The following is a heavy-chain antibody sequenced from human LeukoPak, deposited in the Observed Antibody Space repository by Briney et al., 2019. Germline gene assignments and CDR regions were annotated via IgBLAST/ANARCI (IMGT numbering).Heavy chain of an antibody. CDR3: ARTAGTFYDFWSGYYTLSYYYYYMDV. D-gene: IGHD3-3*01. Sequence: SETLSLTCTVSGGSISSGSYYWSWIRQPAGKGLEWIGRIYTSGSTNYNPSLKSRVTISVDTSKNQFSLKLSSVTAADTAVYYCARTAGTFYDFWSGYYTLSYYYYYMDVWGKGTTVTVFS. V-gene: IGHV4-61*02. CDR2: IYTSGST. J-gene: IGHJ6*03. CDR1: GGSISSGSYY.